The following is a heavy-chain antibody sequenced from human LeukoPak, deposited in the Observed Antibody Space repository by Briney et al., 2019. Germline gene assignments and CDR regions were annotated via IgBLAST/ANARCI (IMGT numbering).Heavy chain of an antibody. V-gene: IGHV1-24*01. D-gene: IGHD1-1*01. CDR1: GYTLNELS. J-gene: IGHJ4*02. CDR3: AIDTHAVSTGGFDY. Sequence: ASVKVSCKLSGYTLNELSMHWVRQAPGKGPEWMGGLDPKDGETIYAQRFQGRVTMTEDTSTDTAYMELSSLRSEDTAVYYCAIDTHAVSTGGFDYWGQGTLGTVSS. CDR2: LDPKDGET.